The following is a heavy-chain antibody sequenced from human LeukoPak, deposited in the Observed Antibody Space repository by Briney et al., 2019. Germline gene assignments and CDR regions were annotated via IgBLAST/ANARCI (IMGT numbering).Heavy chain of an antibody. CDR3: TKRRGYSFGFDYYYMDV. D-gene: IGHD5-18*01. V-gene: IGHV4-59*05. CDR1: GGSISSYY. Sequence: SETLSLACTASGGSISSYYWNWIRQPPGKELKWLGSIYSSGSTYYNPSLKSRVTVSFDTSKNQFSLSLTSVTAADTAVYYCTKRRGYSFGFDYYYMDVWGKGTTVTISS. J-gene: IGHJ6*03. CDR2: IYSSGST.